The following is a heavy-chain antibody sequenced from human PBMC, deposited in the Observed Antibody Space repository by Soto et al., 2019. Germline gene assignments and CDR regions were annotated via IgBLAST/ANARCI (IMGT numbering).Heavy chain of an antibody. CDR3: GTWRGSSWFDY. CDR2: ISGSGGNT. Sequence: PGGSLRLSCTASGFTFSDYAMNWVRQAPGKGLEWVSGISGSGGNTYYADSVKGRFTISRDNSKNTLYLQMNSLKASDTAIYYCGTWRGSSWFDYWGPGTLVTVSS. V-gene: IGHV3-23*01. J-gene: IGHJ4*02. D-gene: IGHD2-2*01. CDR1: GFTFSDYA.